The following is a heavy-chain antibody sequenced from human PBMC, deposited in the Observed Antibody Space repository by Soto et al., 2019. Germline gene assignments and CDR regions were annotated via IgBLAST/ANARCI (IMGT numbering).Heavy chain of an antibody. J-gene: IGHJ4*01. V-gene: IGHV4-31*03. CDR1: GGSISSGGYY. CDR2: IYYGGST. Sequence: PSETLSLTCTVSGGSISSGGYYWSWIRQHPGKGLEWIGYIYYGGSTYYNPSLKSRATISGDTSKNQFSLKLSSVTAADTAVYYCARGGYYYETRGQNAYDYWGQGILVTVSS. D-gene: IGHD3-22*01. CDR3: ARGGYYYETRGQNAYDY.